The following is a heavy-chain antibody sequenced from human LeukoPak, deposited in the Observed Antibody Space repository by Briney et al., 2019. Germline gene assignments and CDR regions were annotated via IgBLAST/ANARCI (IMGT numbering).Heavy chain of an antibody. CDR1: GGAFSGYY. V-gene: IGHV4-34*01. CDR3: ARGQGTVTTH. CDR2: INHSGSA. D-gene: IGHD4-17*01. J-gene: IGHJ4*02. Sequence: PSETLSLICAVSGGAFSGYYWTWIRQPPGKGLEWIGEINHSGSANYNPSLMSRVTISLDTSKNHFSLNLSSVTDADTAVYYCARGQGTVTTHWGQGTLVTVSS.